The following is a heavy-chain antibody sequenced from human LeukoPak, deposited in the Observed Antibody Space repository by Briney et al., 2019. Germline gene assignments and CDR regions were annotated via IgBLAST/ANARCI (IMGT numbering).Heavy chain of an antibody. V-gene: IGHV4-59*11. D-gene: IGHD4-17*01. CDR2: ISYSGST. CDR3: ARDPTTVTKGFDI. CDR1: GGSISNHY. Sequence: SETLPLTCTVSGGSISNHYWTWIRQPPGKGLEWIGYISYSGSTNYNPSLRSRVTISIDTSNNQISLRLSPVTAADTAVYYCARDPTTVTKGFDIWGLGTMVTVSP. J-gene: IGHJ3*02.